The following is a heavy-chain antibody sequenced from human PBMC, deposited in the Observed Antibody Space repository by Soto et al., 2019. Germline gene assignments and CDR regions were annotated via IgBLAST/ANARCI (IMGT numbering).Heavy chain of an antibody. Sequence: SGPTLVNPTETLTLTCTVSGFSLSNARMGVSWIRQPPGKALEWLAHIFSNDEKSYSTSLKSRLTISKDTSKSQVVLTMTNMDPVDTATYYCARTPLYYYDFWSGYYFHYGMDVWGQGTTVTVSS. CDR2: IFSNDEK. D-gene: IGHD3-3*01. CDR1: GFSLSNARMG. V-gene: IGHV2-26*01. CDR3: ARTPLYYYDFWSGYYFHYGMDV. J-gene: IGHJ6*02.